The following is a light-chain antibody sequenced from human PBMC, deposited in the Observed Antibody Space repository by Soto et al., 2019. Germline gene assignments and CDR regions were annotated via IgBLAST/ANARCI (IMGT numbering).Light chain of an antibody. CDR3: QQYNKWPRT. CDR1: QSVNIH. CDR2: GAS. J-gene: IGKJ1*01. Sequence: EIVMTQSPATLSVSPGERATLSCRASQSVNIHLAWYQQKPGQAPRLLIYGASARATGIPVKFSGSGSGTEFTLTISSLQSEDFAVYYCQQYNKWPRTFGQGTKVEIK. V-gene: IGKV3D-15*01.